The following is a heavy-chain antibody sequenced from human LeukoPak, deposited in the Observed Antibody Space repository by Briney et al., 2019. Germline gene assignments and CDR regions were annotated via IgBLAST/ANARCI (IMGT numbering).Heavy chain of an antibody. CDR3: ARSPNSGYDPFDY. D-gene: IGHD5-12*01. J-gene: IGHJ4*02. V-gene: IGHV4-39*01. CDR1: GGSFSSSSYY. CDR2: IYYSWST. Sequence: PSETLSLTCTVSGGSFSSSSYYWGWIRQPPGKGLDWIGSIYYSWSTYYNPSLKGRLTISVDTSKNQFSLKLGSVTAADTAVYYCARSPNSGYDPFDYWGQGTMVTVSS.